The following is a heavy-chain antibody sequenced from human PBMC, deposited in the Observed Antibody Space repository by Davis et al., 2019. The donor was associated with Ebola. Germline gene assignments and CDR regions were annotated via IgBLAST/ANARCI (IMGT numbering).Heavy chain of an antibody. CDR2: IIPIFGTA. Sequence: SVKVSCKASGGTFSSYAISWVRQAPGQGLEWMGGIIPIFGTANYAQKFQGRVTITADESTSTAYMELSSLRSEDTAVYYCARFNYGDYRVNYYYYYMDVWGKGTTVTVSS. CDR3: ARFNYGDYRVNYYYYYMDV. J-gene: IGHJ6*03. CDR1: GGTFSSYA. V-gene: IGHV1-69*13. D-gene: IGHD4-17*01.